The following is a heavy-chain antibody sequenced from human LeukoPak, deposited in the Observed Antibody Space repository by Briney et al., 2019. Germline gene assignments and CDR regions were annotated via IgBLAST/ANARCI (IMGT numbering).Heavy chain of an antibody. CDR1: GFTFDDYA. CDR2: INWNSGNI. D-gene: IGHD3-10*01. V-gene: IGHV3-9*03. J-gene: IGHJ5*02. CDR3: AKDQDSLVRGIIWMNNWFDP. Sequence: PGGSLRLSCAASGFTFDDYAMHWVRQAPGKGLEWVSGINWNSGNIGYADSVKGRFTISRDNGKNSLYLQMNSLRAEDMALYYCAKDQDSLVRGIIWMNNWFDPWGQGTLVTVSS.